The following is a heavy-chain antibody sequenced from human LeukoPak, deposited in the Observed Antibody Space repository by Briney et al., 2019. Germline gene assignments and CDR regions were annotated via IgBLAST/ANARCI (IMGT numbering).Heavy chain of an antibody. V-gene: IGHV4-39*07. CDR3: ARTTLFYYYYYMDV. J-gene: IGHJ6*03. CDR2: IYYTGNT. Sequence: SETPSLTCTVSGVSISSSYSYWGWIRQPPGMGLEWIGSIYYTGNTYYNASLKSQVSISIDTSKNQFSLKLSSVTAADTAVYYCARTTLFYYYYYMDVWGKGTTVTVSS. D-gene: IGHD1-26*01. CDR1: GVSISSSYSY.